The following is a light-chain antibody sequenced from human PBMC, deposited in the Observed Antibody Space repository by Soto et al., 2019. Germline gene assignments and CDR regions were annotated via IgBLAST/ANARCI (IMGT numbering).Light chain of an antibody. V-gene: IGLV2-14*03. CDR1: SSDVGDNNY. J-gene: IGLJ2*01. CDR2: DVS. Sequence: QSALTQPASVSGSPGQSITISCTGTSSDVGDNNYVSWYQQHPGKAPKLLIYDVSKRPSGVSNRLSGSKSGNTASLTISGLQAEDEADYYCGSSTSSSVIFGGGTKLTVL. CDR3: GSSTSSSVI.